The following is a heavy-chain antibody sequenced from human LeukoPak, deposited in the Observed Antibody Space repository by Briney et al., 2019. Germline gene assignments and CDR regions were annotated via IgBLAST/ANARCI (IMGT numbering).Heavy chain of an antibody. D-gene: IGHD3-22*01. J-gene: IGHJ4*02. Sequence: GGSLRLSCAASGFTFSSYAMSWVRQAPGKGLKWVSAISGSGGSTYYADSVKGRFTISRDNSKNTLYLQMNSLRAEDTAVYYCAKVPRNYYESYWGQGTLVTVSS. CDR3: AKVPRNYYESY. CDR1: GFTFSSYA. V-gene: IGHV3-23*01. CDR2: ISGSGGST.